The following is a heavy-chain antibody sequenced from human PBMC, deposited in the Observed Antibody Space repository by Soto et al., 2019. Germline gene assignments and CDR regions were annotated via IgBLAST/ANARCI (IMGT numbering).Heavy chain of an antibody. D-gene: IGHD3-22*01. Sequence: PGGSLRLSCAASGFTFSNYAVTWVRQAPGKGLEWVSTISGSGGSTYYADSVKGRFTISRDNSENTLYLQMNSLRAEDTAVYYCARDAPKYYYDSSGPHFDYWGQGTLVTVSS. V-gene: IGHV3-23*01. CDR3: ARDAPKYYYDSSGPHFDY. J-gene: IGHJ4*02. CDR2: ISGSGGST. CDR1: GFTFSNYA.